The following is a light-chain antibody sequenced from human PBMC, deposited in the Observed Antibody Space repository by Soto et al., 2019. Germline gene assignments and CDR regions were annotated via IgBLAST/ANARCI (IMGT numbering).Light chain of an antibody. V-gene: IGKV3-11*01. CDR1: QSVSTY. Sequence: DNVLTQSPDTLSLSPGERATLSCRASQSVSTYLAWYQQKPGQGPRLLIYDTSTRATGVPARFSGSGSGTDFTLTISSLQSEDFAVYYCQQYNNWPPSWTFGQGTKVDIK. CDR3: QQYNNWPPSWT. J-gene: IGKJ1*01. CDR2: DTS.